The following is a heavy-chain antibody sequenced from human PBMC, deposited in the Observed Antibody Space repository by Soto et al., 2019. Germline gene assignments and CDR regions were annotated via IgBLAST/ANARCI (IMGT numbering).Heavy chain of an antibody. D-gene: IGHD7-27*01. V-gene: IGHV3-30-3*01. Sequence: QVQLVESGGGVVQPGRSLRLSCAASGFTFSSYAMHWVRQAPGKGLEWVAVITYDGSKKYYADSVKGRFTISRDNSKNTLYLQMNSRRAEDTAVYYCARDKGLGIEADAFDIWGQGTMVTVSS. J-gene: IGHJ3*02. CDR3: ARDKGLGIEADAFDI. CDR2: ITYDGSKK. CDR1: GFTFSSYA.